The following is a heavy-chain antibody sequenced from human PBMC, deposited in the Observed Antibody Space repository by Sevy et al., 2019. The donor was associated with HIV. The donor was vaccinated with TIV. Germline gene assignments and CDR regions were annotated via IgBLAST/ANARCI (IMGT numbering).Heavy chain of an antibody. CDR1: GFTFAKYS. Sequence: GGSLRFSCAASGFTFAKYSMGWLRQAPGKGLEWVSTFSFGCGRINYADSVKGRFTISRDDSKNTLYLQMNSLRAEDTATYFCAREGCTQPHDYWGQGTLVTVSS. V-gene: IGHV3-23*01. CDR3: AREGCTQPHDY. J-gene: IGHJ4*02. CDR2: FSFGCGRI.